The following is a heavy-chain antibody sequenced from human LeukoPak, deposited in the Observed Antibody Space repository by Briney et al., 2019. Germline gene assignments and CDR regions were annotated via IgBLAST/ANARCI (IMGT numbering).Heavy chain of an antibody. CDR1: GFTFSSYS. Sequence: PGGSLRLSCAASGFTFSSYSLNWVRQAPGKGLEWVSFISSSSITIYYADSVKGRFTISRDNAEKSLYLQMNSLRAEDTAVYYCARDRGGSYSAIDYWGQGTLATVSS. V-gene: IGHV3-48*04. CDR2: ISSSSITI. J-gene: IGHJ4*02. D-gene: IGHD2-15*01. CDR3: ARDRGGSYSAIDY.